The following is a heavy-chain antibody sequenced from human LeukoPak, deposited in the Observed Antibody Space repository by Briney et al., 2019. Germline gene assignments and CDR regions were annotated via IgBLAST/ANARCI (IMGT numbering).Heavy chain of an antibody. D-gene: IGHD4-17*01. CDR3: TKKRTTSVTDWFDP. Sequence: GGSLRLSCTASGFTFSSYSMTWVRQAPGKGLECVSVISGIGTTTYYADSVKGRFTISRDNSKNTLFLQMNSLRVEDTATYYCTKKRTTSVTDWFDPWGQGTLVTVSS. CDR2: ISGIGTTT. CDR1: GFTFSSYS. J-gene: IGHJ5*02. V-gene: IGHV3-23*01.